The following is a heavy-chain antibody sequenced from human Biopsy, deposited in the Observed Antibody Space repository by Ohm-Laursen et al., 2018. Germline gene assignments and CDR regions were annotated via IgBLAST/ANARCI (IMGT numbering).Heavy chain of an antibody. V-gene: IGHV4-59*08. D-gene: IGHD6-19*01. CDR3: AKHGSGWTGDDAFHI. CDR1: GGSISGSS. CDR2: IPYRRDT. J-gene: IGHJ3*02. Sequence: GTLSLTCTVSGGSISGSSWSWIRQAPGKGLEWIGFIPYRRDTNYTPSLKSLITISVDTSRNQSSLKLTSVTAADTAVYYCAKHGSGWTGDDAFHIWGQGTMVTVSS.